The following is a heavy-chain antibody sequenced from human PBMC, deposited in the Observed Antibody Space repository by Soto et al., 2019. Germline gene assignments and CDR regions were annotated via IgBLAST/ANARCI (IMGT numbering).Heavy chain of an antibody. Sequence: PSETLSLTCTVSGDSVSSGNYYWSWIRQPPGKGLEWIGSIYFTGNTNYNPSLKSRLTMSIDTSRNLFSLRLGSVTAADTAVYYCGRVPVDTYMIYWSDPWGPGTLVTVSS. J-gene: IGHJ5*02. D-gene: IGHD3-16*01. CDR1: GDSVSSGNYY. CDR2: IYFTGNT. V-gene: IGHV4-61*01. CDR3: GRVPVDTYMIYWSDP.